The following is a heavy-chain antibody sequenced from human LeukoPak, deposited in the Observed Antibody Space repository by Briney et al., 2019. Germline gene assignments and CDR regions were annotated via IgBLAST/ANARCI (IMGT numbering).Heavy chain of an antibody. V-gene: IGHV1-2*02. Sequence: AASVKVSCKTSGYTFTGYYIHWVRQAPGQGLEWMGWIDPNSGGTNYAQTFQGRVTVTRDTSISTAYMELSRLTSADTAVYRCATPSSSSWYGFDPWGQGTLVTVSS. CDR2: IDPNSGGT. CDR1: GYTFTGYY. D-gene: IGHD6-13*01. J-gene: IGHJ5*02. CDR3: ATPSSSSWYGFDP.